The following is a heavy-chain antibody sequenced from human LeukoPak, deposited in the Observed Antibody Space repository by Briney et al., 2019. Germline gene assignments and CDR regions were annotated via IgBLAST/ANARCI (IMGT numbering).Heavy chain of an antibody. CDR3: AKILGLVRGATYYFDY. V-gene: IGHV3-23*01. CDR1: GFTFSSYA. D-gene: IGHD3-10*01. Sequence: GGSLRLSCAASGFTFSSYAMSWVRHAPGNGLELVSAISGSGGSTYYADSVKGRFTISRDNSKNTLYLQMNSLRVEDTAVYYCAKILGLVRGATYYFDYWGQGTLVTVSS. J-gene: IGHJ4*02. CDR2: ISGSGGST.